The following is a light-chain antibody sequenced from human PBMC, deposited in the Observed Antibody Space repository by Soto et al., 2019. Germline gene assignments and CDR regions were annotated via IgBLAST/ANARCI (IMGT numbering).Light chain of an antibody. CDR2: KAS. CDR1: QTISSW. CDR3: QHYNSYSDA. J-gene: IGKJ1*01. V-gene: IGKV1-5*03. Sequence: QRPQSTSTLSGSVGDGVTITCRASQTISSWLAWYQQKPGKAPKLLIYKASTLKSGVPSRFSGSGSGTEFTLTTSSLQPDDFATYYCQHYNSYSDAFGQGTKVDIK.